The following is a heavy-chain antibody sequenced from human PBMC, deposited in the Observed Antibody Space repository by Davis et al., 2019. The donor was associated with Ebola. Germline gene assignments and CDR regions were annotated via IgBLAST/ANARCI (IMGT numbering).Heavy chain of an antibody. Sequence: PGGSLRLSCAASGFTVSSNYMSWVRQAPGKGLEWVSVIYSGGSTYYADSVKGRFTISRDNSKNTLYLQMNSLRAEDTAVYYCARDTEYCSGGSCSYGMDVWGQGTTVTVSS. CDR3: ARDTEYCSGGSCSYGMDV. CDR1: GFTVSSNY. D-gene: IGHD2-15*01. V-gene: IGHV3-66*01. J-gene: IGHJ6*02. CDR2: IYSGGST.